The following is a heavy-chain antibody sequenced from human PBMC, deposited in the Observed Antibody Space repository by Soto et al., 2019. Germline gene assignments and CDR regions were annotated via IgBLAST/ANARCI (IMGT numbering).Heavy chain of an antibody. CDR1: GGSISSGGYS. Sequence: ASETLSLTCAVSGGSISSGGYSWSWIRQPPGKGLEWIGYIYHSGSTYYNPSLKSRVTISVDRSKNQFFLKLTSVTAVDTAVYYCAIREIKGPIDHWGQGTLVTVSS. CDR3: AIREIKGPIDH. V-gene: IGHV4-30-2*01. CDR2: IYHSGST. J-gene: IGHJ4*02. D-gene: IGHD1-26*01.